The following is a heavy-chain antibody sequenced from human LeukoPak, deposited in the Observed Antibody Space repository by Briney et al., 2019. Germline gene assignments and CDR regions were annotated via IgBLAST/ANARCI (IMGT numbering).Heavy chain of an antibody. CDR3: ARDQLYCSSSSCRNLGWFDP. D-gene: IGHD2-2*01. CDR1: GGSISSYY. V-gene: IGHV4-4*07. CDR2: IYTSGST. J-gene: IGHJ5*02. Sequence: SETLSLTCTVSGGSISSYYWSWIRQPAGKGLEWIGRIYTSGSTNYNPSLKSRVTMSVDTSKNQFSLKLSSVTAADTAVYYCARDQLYCSSSSCRNLGWFDPWGQGTLVTVSS.